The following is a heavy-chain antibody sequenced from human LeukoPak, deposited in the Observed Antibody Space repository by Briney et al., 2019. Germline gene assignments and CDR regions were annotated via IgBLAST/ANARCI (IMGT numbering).Heavy chain of an antibody. J-gene: IGHJ4*02. CDR2: IHTSGST. CDR1: GCSITSYY. D-gene: IGHD6-13*01. V-gene: IGHV4-4*07. Sequence: SETLSLTCTVSGCSITSYYWSWIRQPAGKGLEWIGRIHTSGSTNYNPSLKSRVTMSVDTSKTQFSLKLSSVTAADTAVYYCARVNGLAAAPWYFDYWGQGTLVTVSS. CDR3: ARVNGLAAAPWYFDY.